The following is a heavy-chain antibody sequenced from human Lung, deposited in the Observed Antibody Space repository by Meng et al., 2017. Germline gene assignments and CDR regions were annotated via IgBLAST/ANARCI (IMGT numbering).Heavy chain of an antibody. Sequence: ASVKVSCKPSGYNFPDYNIHWVRRAPGQGLEWMGRINPKSGDTHYAQKFQARVTMTGDTSISTAYMELSGLGADDTAMYYGERDEDISAAGKLYGDYWGQGTLVTVSS. V-gene: IGHV1-2*06. CDR3: ERDEDISAAGKLYGDY. CDR1: GYNFPDYN. CDR2: INPKSGDT. D-gene: IGHD6-25*01. J-gene: IGHJ4*02.